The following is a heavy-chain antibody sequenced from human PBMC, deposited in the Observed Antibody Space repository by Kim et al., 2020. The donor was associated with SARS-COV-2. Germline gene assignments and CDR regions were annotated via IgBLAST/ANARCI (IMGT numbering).Heavy chain of an antibody. D-gene: IGHD6-13*01. Sequence: SETLSLTCTVSGGSINDYYWSWIRQPPGKGLEWIGYFNYSGNTNYNPSLKSRVTMSVDTSKNQFSLKLSSVTAADTAMYYCERALPPNSGWYYAPWGQGTLVTVSS. CDR1: GGSINDYY. J-gene: IGHJ5*02. V-gene: IGHV4-59*01. CDR3: ERALPPNSGWYYAP. CDR2: FNYSGNT.